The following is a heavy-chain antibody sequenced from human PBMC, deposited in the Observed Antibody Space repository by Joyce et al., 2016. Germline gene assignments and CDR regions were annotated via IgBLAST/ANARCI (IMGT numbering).Heavy chain of an antibody. V-gene: IGHV1-18*04. J-gene: IGHJ6*02. Sequence: QVQLVQSGAEVKTPGASVMVSCKASGYTFRNYGINWVRQAPGQGLEWMGLITAYKGKTNYAQKFRDRLTMTTDTATNTAYMELRSLRSDETAMYFCAREGCSGGSCQWGYYYYGMNVWGQGTTVTVSS. CDR3: AREGCSGGSCQWGYYYYGMNV. D-gene: IGHD2-15*01. CDR2: ITAYKGKT. CDR1: GYTFRNYG.